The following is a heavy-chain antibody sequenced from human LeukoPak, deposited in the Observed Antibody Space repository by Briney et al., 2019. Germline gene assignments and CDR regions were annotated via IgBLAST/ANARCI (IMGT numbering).Heavy chain of an antibody. CDR2: ISGSGGST. J-gene: IGHJ6*02. D-gene: IGHD2-21*01. CDR1: GFTFSSYA. V-gene: IGHV3-23*01. Sequence: PGGSLRLSCAASGFTFSSYAMSWVRQAPGKGLEWVSAISGSGGSTYYADSVKGRFTISRDNSKNTLYLQMNSLRAEDTAVYYCAEDYDYSLDYYYGMDVWGQGTTVTVSS. CDR3: AEDYDYSLDYYYGMDV.